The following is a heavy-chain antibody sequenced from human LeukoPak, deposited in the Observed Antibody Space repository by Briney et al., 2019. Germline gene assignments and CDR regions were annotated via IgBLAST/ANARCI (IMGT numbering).Heavy chain of an antibody. CDR1: GGSISSSNW. CDR3: ATRVDS. CDR2: FSHSGGT. J-gene: IGHJ4*02. V-gene: IGHV4-4*02. D-gene: IGHD3-3*01. Sequence: SETLSLTCVVSGGSISSSNWWNWVRQPPGKGLEWIGEFSHSGGTNYNPSLKSRVTISVDKSKNQFSPNLNSVTAADTAVYYCATRVDSWGQGTLVTVSS.